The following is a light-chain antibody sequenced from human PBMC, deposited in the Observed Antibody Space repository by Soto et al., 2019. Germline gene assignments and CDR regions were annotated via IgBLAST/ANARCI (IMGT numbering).Light chain of an antibody. CDR1: QSIRTY. CDR3: QQSYSTMAT. V-gene: IGKV1-39*01. Sequence: DFQMTQSPSSLSASIGDRVTITCRASQSIRTYLNWYQQKPWKAPQLLIYAASRLQSGVPSRFSGSGSGTDFTLTISSLQPEDFATYYCQQSYSTMATFGQGTKVDNK. J-gene: IGKJ1*01. CDR2: AAS.